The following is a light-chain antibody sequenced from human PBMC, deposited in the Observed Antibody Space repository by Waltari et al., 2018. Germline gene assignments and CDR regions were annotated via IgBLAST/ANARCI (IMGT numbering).Light chain of an antibody. CDR1: SGHSSYA. Sequence: QLVLTQSPSASASLGASVKLTCTLSSGHSSYAIAWHKQQPEKGPRYLMKLNSDGSHNKGDGIPDRFSGSSSGAERYLTISSLQSEDEADYYCQTWGDGTVVFGGGTKLTVL. CDR2: LNSDGSH. CDR3: QTWGDGTVV. J-gene: IGLJ2*01. V-gene: IGLV4-69*01.